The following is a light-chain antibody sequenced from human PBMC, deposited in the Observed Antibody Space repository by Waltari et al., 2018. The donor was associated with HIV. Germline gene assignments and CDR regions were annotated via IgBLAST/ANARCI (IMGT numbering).Light chain of an antibody. CDR1: QGIRTD. V-gene: IGKV1-6*01. Sequence: AIQMTQSPSSPSASVGDRVTISCRASQGIRTDLGWYQQKPGKAPKLLIYTASSLQSGVPSRFSGSGSGTDFTLTISSLEPEDFATYYCLQDYNYPLTFGQGTKVEIK. CDR3: LQDYNYPLT. CDR2: TAS. J-gene: IGKJ1*01.